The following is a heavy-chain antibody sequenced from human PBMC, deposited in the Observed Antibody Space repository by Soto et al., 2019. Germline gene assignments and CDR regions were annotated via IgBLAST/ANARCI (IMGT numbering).Heavy chain of an antibody. V-gene: IGHV4-59*08. CDR2: IYYSGST. CDR3: ARLYCSGGSCYFDC. J-gene: IGHJ4*02. Sequence: PSETLSLTCTVSGGSISSYYWSWIRQPPGKGLEWIGYIYYSGSTNYNPSLKSRVTISVDTSKNQFSLKLSSVTAADTAVYYCARLYCSGGSCYFDCWGQGTLVTVS. CDR1: GGSISSYY. D-gene: IGHD2-15*01.